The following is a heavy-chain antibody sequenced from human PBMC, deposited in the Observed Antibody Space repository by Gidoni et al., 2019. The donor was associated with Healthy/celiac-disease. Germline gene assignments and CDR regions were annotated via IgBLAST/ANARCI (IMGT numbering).Heavy chain of an antibody. D-gene: IGHD1-26*01. J-gene: IGHJ2*01. CDR1: GYTFTSYG. CDR3: ARDQWELFQDQNWYFDL. V-gene: IGHV1-18*01. Sequence: QVQLVQSGAEVKKPGASVKVSCKASGYTFTSYGISWVRQAPGQGLEWMGWISAYNGNTNYAQKLQGRVTMTTDTSTSTAYMELRSLRSDDTAVYYCARDQWELFQDQNWYFDLWGRGTPVTVSS. CDR2: ISAYNGNT.